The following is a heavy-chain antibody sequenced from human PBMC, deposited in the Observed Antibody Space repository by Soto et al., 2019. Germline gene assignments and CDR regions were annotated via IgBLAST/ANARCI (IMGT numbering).Heavy chain of an antibody. CDR2: IGGSESHT. CDR1: GFTFSSYS. Sequence: ESGGALVQPGGSLRLSCAASGFTFSSYSMSWVRQAPGKGLEWVSVIGGSESHTYYADSVKGRFTISRDNSKNTLYLQMNNVRVEDTAVYYCAKDLGGTYDPFDCWGQGTLVTVSS. J-gene: IGHJ4*02. D-gene: IGHD3-16*01. V-gene: IGHV3-23*01. CDR3: AKDLGGTYDPFDC.